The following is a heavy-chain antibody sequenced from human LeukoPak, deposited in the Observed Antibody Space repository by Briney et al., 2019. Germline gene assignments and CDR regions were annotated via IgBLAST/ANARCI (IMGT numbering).Heavy chain of an antibody. CDR2: INPNSGGT. D-gene: IGHD3-22*01. J-gene: IGHJ4*02. CDR1: GYTFTGYY. V-gene: IGHV1-2*02. CDR3: AGDSSGYYLR. Sequence: GASVKVSCKASGYTFTGYYMHWVRQAPGQGLEWMGWINPNSGGTNYAQKFQGRVTMTEDTSTDTAYMELSSLRSEDTAVYYCAGDSSGYYLRWGQGTLVTVSS.